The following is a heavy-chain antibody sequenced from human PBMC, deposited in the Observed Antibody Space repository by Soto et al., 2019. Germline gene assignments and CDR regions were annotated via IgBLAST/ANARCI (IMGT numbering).Heavy chain of an antibody. J-gene: IGHJ4*02. Sequence: QITLKESGPTLVKPTQTLTLTCTFSGFSLSTSGVGVGWIRQPPGKALEWLALIYWDDDRRYSPSLKSRLTITKDTSKNQVVLTMTNMDAEDTATYYCAHRRIDHPSRAFDYWGQGTLVTVSS. D-gene: IGHD2-15*01. V-gene: IGHV2-5*02. CDR2: IYWDDDR. CDR1: GFSLSTSGVG. CDR3: AHRRIDHPSRAFDY.